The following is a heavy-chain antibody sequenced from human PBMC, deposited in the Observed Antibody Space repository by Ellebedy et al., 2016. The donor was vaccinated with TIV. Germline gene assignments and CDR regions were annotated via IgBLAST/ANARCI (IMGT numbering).Heavy chain of an antibody. Sequence: SETLSLXXTVSGGSISSYYWSWIRQPPGKGLEWIGYIYYSGSTNYNPSLKSRVTISVDTSKNQFSLKLSSVTAADTAVYYCARGCGGGSCYPFDYWGQGTLVTVSS. D-gene: IGHD2-15*01. CDR2: IYYSGST. CDR1: GGSISSYY. CDR3: ARGCGGGSCYPFDY. J-gene: IGHJ4*02. V-gene: IGHV4-59*01.